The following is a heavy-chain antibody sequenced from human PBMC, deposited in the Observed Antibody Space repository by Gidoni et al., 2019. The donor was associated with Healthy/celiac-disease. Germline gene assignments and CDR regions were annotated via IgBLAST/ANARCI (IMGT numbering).Heavy chain of an antibody. CDR2: ISSSSSYI. D-gene: IGHD3-10*01. CDR1: GFTFSSYS. Sequence: EVQLVESGGGLVKPGGSLRISCAASGFTFSSYSMNWVRQAPGKGLEWVSSISSSSSYIYYADSVKGRFTISRDNAKNSLYLQMNSLRAEDTAVYYCARGAMVQGVIGWRPFDYWGQGTLVTVSS. V-gene: IGHV3-21*01. J-gene: IGHJ4*02. CDR3: ARGAMVQGVIGWRPFDY.